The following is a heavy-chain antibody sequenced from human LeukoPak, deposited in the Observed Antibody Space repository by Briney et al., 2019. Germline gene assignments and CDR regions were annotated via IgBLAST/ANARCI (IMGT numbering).Heavy chain of an antibody. CDR3: ARGRVRYSGSSGPLYYFDY. J-gene: IGHJ4*02. CDR2: INTNTGNP. D-gene: IGHD6-6*01. CDR1: GYTFTSYG. V-gene: IGHV7-4-1*02. Sequence: ASVKVSCKASGYTFTSYGISWVRQAPGQGLEWMGWINTNTGNPTYAQGFTGRFVFSLDTSVSTAYLQISSLKAEDTAVYYCARGRVRYSGSSGPLYYFDYWGQGTLVTVSS.